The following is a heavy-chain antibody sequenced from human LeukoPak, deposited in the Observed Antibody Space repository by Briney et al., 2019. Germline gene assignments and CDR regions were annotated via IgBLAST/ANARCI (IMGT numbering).Heavy chain of an antibody. CDR1: GFTFSSYA. D-gene: IGHD5/OR15-5a*01. J-gene: IGHJ4*02. Sequence: PGRSLRLSCAASGFTFSSYAMSWVRQAPGKGLEWVSAISGSGGSTYYADSVKGRFTISRDNSKNTLYLQMNSLRAEDTAVYYCAKDSVSAWLPPYFDYWGQGTLVTVSS. V-gene: IGHV3-23*01. CDR2: ISGSGGST. CDR3: AKDSVSAWLPPYFDY.